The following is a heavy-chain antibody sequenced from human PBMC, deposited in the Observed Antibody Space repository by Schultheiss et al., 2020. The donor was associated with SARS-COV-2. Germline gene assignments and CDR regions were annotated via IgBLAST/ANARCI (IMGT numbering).Heavy chain of an antibody. CDR2: INHSGST. CDR3: ARGSGGSGYSDS. J-gene: IGHJ5*01. V-gene: IGHV4-34*01. D-gene: IGHD3-22*01. CDR1: GGSFSGYY. Sequence: GSLRLSCAVYGGSFSGYYWSWIRQPPGKGLEWIGEINHSGSTNYNPSLKSRVTISVDTSKNQFSLKLSSVTAADTAVYYCARGSGGSGYSDSWGQGTLVTVSS.